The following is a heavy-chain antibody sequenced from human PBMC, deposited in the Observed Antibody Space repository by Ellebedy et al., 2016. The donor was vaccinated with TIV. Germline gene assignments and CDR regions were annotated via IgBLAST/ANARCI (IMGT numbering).Heavy chain of an antibody. CDR3: ARDEDWGSVDY. CDR2: ITNDGSET. J-gene: IGHJ4*02. D-gene: IGHD7-27*01. V-gene: IGHV3-74*01. Sequence: GGSLRLXXEVSGLTFSGYWMHWVRQAPGKGLVWVSRITNDGSETRYADSVKGRFTISRDNAKNSLYLQMNSLRAEDTAMYFCARDEDWGSVDYWGQGTLVTVSS. CDR1: GLTFSGYW.